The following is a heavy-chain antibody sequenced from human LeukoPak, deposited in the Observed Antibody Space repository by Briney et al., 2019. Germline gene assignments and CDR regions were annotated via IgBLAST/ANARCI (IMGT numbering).Heavy chain of an antibody. V-gene: IGHV1-69*04. CDR2: IIPILGIA. Sequence: SVKVSCKASGGTFSSYAISWVRQAPGQGLEWMGRIIPILGIANYAQKFQGRVTITADRSTSTAYMELSSLRSEDTAVYYCARLQNSGYEYRGQGTLVTVSS. CDR1: GGTFSSYA. J-gene: IGHJ4*02. D-gene: IGHD5-12*01. CDR3: ARLQNSGYEY.